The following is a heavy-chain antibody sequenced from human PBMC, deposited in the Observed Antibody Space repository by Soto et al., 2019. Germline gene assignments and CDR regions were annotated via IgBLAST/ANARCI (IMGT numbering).Heavy chain of an antibody. CDR2: IYWDDDK. V-gene: IGHV2-5*02. Sequence: QITLKESGPTLVKPTQTLTLTCTFSGFSLSTSGVGVGWIRQPPGKALEWLALIYWDDDKRYSPSLKSRLTIPKDTSKNQVVLTMTNMDPVDTATYYCAHSPGYCSGGSCYHFDYWGQGTLVTVSS. D-gene: IGHD2-15*01. J-gene: IGHJ4*02. CDR1: GFSLSTSGVG. CDR3: AHSPGYCSGGSCYHFDY.